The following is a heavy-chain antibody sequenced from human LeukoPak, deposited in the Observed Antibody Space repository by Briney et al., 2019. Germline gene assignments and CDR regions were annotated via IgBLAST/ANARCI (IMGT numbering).Heavy chain of an antibody. D-gene: IGHD3-22*01. CDR1: GGSISSISYY. CDR2: IYYTGST. CDR3: ARGKPTFNYYDSSGYYSFYFDY. Sequence: SETLSLTCTISGGSISSISYYWGWIRQPPGKGLEWIGSIYYTGSTYYNPSLKSRVTVSVDTSKNQFSLNLRTVTAADTAVYYCARGKPTFNYYDSSGYYSFYFDYWGQGTLVTVSS. V-gene: IGHV4-39*01. J-gene: IGHJ4*02.